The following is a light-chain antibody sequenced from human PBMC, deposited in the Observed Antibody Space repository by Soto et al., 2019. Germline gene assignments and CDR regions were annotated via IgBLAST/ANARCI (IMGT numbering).Light chain of an antibody. CDR1: QSISSW. CDR2: DAS. Sequence: DFQMTQYTCTLSASLGDRFTITCLASQSISSWLAWYQQKPGKAPKLLIYDASSLESGVPSRFSGGISGTEFTLTISSRHPEDFASYYCQQYTNTNNPWMFGQGT. CDR3: QQYTNTNNPWM. J-gene: IGKJ2*01. V-gene: IGKV1-5*01.